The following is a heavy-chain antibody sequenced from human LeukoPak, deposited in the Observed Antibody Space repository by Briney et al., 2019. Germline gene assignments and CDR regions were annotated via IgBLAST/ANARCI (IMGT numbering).Heavy chain of an antibody. CDR2: ISGSGGST. V-gene: IGHV3-23*01. Sequence: GGSLRLSCAASGFTFSSYAMSWVRQAPGKGLERVSAISGSGGSTYYADSVKGRFTISRDNSKNTLYLQMNSLRAEDAAVYYCAKDKTRTFDIWGQGTMVTVSS. CDR1: GFTFSSYA. CDR3: AKDKTRTFDI. J-gene: IGHJ3*02.